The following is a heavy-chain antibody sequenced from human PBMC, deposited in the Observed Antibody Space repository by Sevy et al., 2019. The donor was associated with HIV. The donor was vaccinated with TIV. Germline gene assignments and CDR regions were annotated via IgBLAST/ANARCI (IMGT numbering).Heavy chain of an antibody. CDR2: IKKDGSEK. J-gene: IGHJ4*02. Sequence: GGSLRLSCAASGFIFNNYWMTWVRQAPGKGLEWVATIKKDGSEKYYVDSVKGRFTISRDNAKNSVYLQMSSLRVEDTAMYYCAGDYSWGQGTLVTVSS. V-gene: IGHV3-7*01. CDR1: GFIFNNYW. CDR3: AGDYS.